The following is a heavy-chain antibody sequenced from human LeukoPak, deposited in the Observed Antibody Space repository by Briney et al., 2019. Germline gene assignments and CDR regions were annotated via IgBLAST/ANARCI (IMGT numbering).Heavy chain of an antibody. CDR3: ATAAAGTGFDH. Sequence: SETLSLTCTVSGGSISSSSYYWGWIRQPPGKGLEWIGSIYYSGSTYHNPSLKSRVTISVDTSKNQFSLKLSSVTAADTAVYYCATAAAGTGFDHWGQGTLVTVSS. V-gene: IGHV4-39*01. J-gene: IGHJ4*02. D-gene: IGHD6-13*01. CDR2: IYYSGST. CDR1: GGSISSSSYY.